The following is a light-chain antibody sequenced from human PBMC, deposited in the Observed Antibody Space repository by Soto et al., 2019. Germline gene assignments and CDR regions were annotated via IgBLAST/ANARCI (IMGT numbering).Light chain of an antibody. V-gene: IGKV1-5*01. CDR3: QQYNNYPRT. Sequence: DIQMTQSPSSLSASVGDRFTITCRASESIRTWLAWYQHKPGKAPKFLIYDASSLESGVSSRFSGSGSGTEFTLTISNLQPDDFATYFCQQYNNYPRTFGQGTKVDIK. CDR1: ESIRTW. CDR2: DAS. J-gene: IGKJ1*01.